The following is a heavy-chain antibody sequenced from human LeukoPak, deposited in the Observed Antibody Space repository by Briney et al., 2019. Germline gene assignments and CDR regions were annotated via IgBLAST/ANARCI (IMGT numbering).Heavy chain of an antibody. CDR3: ARVSNGYDILTGYYYYYYMDV. CDR1: GFTFSSYW. V-gene: IGHV3-74*01. CDR2: INSDGSST. Sequence: PGGSLRLSCAASGFTFSSYWMHWVRQAPGKGLVWVSRINSDGSSTSYADSVKGRFTISRDNAKNALYLQMNSLRAEDTAVYYCARVSNGYDILTGYYYYYYMDVWGKGTTVTISS. D-gene: IGHD3-9*01. J-gene: IGHJ6*03.